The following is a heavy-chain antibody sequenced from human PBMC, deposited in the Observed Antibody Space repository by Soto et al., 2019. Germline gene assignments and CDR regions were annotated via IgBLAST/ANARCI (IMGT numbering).Heavy chain of an antibody. V-gene: IGHV7-4-1*02. CDR2: INTNTGNP. CDR1: GYTFTSYA. D-gene: IGHD2-2*01. Sequence: ASVKVSCKASGYTFTSYAMNWVRQAPGQGLEWMGWINTNTGNPTYPQGFTGRFVFSLDTSVSTAYLQISSLKAEDTAVYYCARDYFAHFPAYIVVVPAANWFDPWGQGTLVTVSS. J-gene: IGHJ5*02. CDR3: ARDYFAHFPAYIVVVPAANWFDP.